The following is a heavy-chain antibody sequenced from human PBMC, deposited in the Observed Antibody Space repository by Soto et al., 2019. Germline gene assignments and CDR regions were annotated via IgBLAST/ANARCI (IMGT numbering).Heavy chain of an antibody. CDR3: ARAHYYEGPFDI. Sequence: GASVKVSCKDPGYTFTNYGLSWLRQATGQGLEWMGWISANKGDTNYAQNFQGRVTITTDTPTNTAYMELSSLRAEDTALYYCARAHYYEGPFDIWGQGTMVTVSS. D-gene: IGHD3-16*01. J-gene: IGHJ3*02. CDR1: GYTFTNYG. V-gene: IGHV1-18*01. CDR2: ISANKGDT.